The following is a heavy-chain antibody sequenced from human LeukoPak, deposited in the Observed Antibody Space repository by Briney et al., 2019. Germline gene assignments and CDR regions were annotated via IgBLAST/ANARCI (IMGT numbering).Heavy chain of an antibody. CDR1: GYTFTSYD. Sequence: ASVKVSCKASGYTFTSYDINWVRQATGRGLEWMGWMNPNSGNTGYAQKFQGRVTMTRNTSISTAYMELSSLRSEDTAVYYCARAHRLRGVIKLPDYWGQGTLVTVSS. CDR2: MNPNSGNT. V-gene: IGHV1-8*01. J-gene: IGHJ4*02. D-gene: IGHD3-10*01. CDR3: ARAHRLRGVIKLPDY.